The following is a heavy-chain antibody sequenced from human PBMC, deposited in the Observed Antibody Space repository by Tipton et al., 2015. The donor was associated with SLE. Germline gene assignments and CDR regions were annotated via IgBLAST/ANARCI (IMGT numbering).Heavy chain of an antibody. J-gene: IGHJ2*01. D-gene: IGHD3-10*01. CDR3: ARANGAVGSQVPYWYFDL. CDR2: MDWLYVKTGGT. V-gene: IGHV4-59*13. Sequence: LRLSCTVSGGSISSYYWSWIRQPPGKGLEWIGYMDWLYVKTGGTKYNPSLESRATISLDTSKNQFSLKLSSVTAADTAIYYCARANGAVGSQVPYWYFDLWGRGALVTVSS. CDR1: GGSISSYY.